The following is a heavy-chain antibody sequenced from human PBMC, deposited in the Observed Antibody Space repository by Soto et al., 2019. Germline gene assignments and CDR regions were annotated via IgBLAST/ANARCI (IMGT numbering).Heavy chain of an antibody. Sequence: ASVKVSCRASGFSFSDYFMHWVRKAPGQGLEWMGSINPSGDSRNYAQKCQGRVTITRDTSTSTVYMDLSSLRYEDTAVYYCARENSQNYGNPAASSWFHPGCQGNPVTVSS. CDR2: INPSGDSR. CDR3: ARENSQNYGNPAASSWFHP. D-gene: IGHD4-17*01. V-gene: IGHV1-46*01. CDR1: GFSFSDYF. J-gene: IGHJ5*02.